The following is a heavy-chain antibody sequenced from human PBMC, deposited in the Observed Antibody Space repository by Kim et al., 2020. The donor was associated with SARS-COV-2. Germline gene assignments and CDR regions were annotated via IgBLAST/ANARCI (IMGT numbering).Heavy chain of an antibody. J-gene: IGHJ4*02. V-gene: IGHV1-24*01. Sequence: ASVKVSCKVSGYTLTELSMHWVRQAPGIGLEWMGGFDPEDGETIYAQKFQGRVTMTEDTSTDTAYMELSSLRSEDTAVYYCATGASPRLAARWVYWGQGTLVTVSS. CDR1: GYTLTELS. CDR2: FDPEDGET. D-gene: IGHD6-6*01. CDR3: ATGASPRLAARWVY.